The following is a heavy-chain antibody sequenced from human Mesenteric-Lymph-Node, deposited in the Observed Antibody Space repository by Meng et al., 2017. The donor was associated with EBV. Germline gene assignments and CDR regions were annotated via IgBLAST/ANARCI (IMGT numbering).Heavy chain of an antibody. J-gene: IGHJ5*02. CDR1: GGSISTGGYY. V-gene: IGHV4-30-4*01. CDR3: ARGIADSWFDP. Sequence: QVQLPQWGAGLLKPSQTLSLPCAVSGGSISTGGYYWTWIRQPPGKGLVWIAYIYYTGTTYYNPSLKSRVTRSVDTSKNQFSLKLNSVTAADTAVYYCARGIADSWFDPWGQGALVTVSS. CDR2: IYYTGTT. D-gene: IGHD2-15*01.